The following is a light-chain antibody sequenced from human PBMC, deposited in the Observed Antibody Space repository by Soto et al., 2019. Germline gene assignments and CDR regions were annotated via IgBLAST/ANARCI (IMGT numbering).Light chain of an antibody. CDR1: SSDVGAYNY. CDR3: DSYTSSSRV. Sequence: QSVLTQPASVSGSRGQSITISCTGTSSDVGAYNYVSWYQQHPGKAPKLIIYEVTNRPSGVSDRFSASKSGNTASLTISGPQAEDEADYYCDSYTSSSRVFGGGTKVTVL. V-gene: IGLV2-14*01. J-gene: IGLJ3*02. CDR2: EVT.